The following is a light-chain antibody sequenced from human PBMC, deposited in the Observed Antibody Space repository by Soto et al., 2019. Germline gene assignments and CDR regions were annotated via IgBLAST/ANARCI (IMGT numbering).Light chain of an antibody. J-gene: IGKJ1*01. V-gene: IGKV1-39*01. Sequence: DIKMNQSPSSLSASVGDRVTITCRASQSIRSYLNWVQQKPGKAPKLLIYDASSLQTGVPPRFSGSGSGTDFSLTISSLQPEDFATYYCQQSYSTPPWTFGQGTKVDIK. CDR2: DAS. CDR3: QQSYSTPPWT. CDR1: QSIRSY.